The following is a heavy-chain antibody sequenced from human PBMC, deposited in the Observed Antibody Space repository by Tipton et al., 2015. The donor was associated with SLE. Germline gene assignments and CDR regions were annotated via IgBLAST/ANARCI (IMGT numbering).Heavy chain of an antibody. CDR2: IYHTGTT. Sequence: GLVKPSETLSLTCVVSNYPITNDDYWAWIRQSPGKGLEWIGSIYHTGTTYYNPSLWSRLSLSVDTSKNQLSLRVNSVTAADTAVYYCARKLGVAAFDLWGQGTMITVSS. J-gene: IGHJ3*01. V-gene: IGHV4-38-2*01. CDR3: ARKLGVAAFDL. D-gene: IGHD3-16*01. CDR1: NYPITNDDY.